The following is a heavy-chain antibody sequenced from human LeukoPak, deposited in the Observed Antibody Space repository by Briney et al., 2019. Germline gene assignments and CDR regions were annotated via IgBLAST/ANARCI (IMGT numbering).Heavy chain of an antibody. V-gene: IGHV3-23*01. Sequence: PGGSLRLSCAASGFTFSSYAMSWVRQAPGKGLEWVSAISGSGGSTYYADSVKGRFTISRDNSKNTLYLQMNSLRAEDTAVYYCAKFDIVVVPAADPFDYWGQGTLVTVSS. CDR1: GFTFSSYA. CDR2: ISGSGGST. J-gene: IGHJ4*02. CDR3: AKFDIVVVPAADPFDY. D-gene: IGHD2-2*01.